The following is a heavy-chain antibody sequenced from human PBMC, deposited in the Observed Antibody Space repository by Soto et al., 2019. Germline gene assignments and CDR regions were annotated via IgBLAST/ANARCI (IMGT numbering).Heavy chain of an antibody. Sequence: PSQTLSLTCDISGDSVSSNNVAWNWIRQSPSRGLEWRGRTYYRSKWSHDYADSVKSRVTISVDTSKIQFSLNLSFVTAADTAVYYCARGQIVVVPAASAASPYYYYDMDVWGQGTTVTVSS. J-gene: IGHJ6*02. CDR3: ARGQIVVVPAASAASPYYYYDMDV. CDR2: TYYRSKWSH. CDR1: GDSVSSNNVA. V-gene: IGHV6-1*01. D-gene: IGHD2-2*01.